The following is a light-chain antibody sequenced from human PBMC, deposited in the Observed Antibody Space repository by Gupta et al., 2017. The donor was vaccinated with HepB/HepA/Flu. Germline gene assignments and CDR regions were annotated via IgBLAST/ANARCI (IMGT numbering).Light chain of an antibody. V-gene: IGKV1-39*01. CDR2: GAS. CDR3: QQTYSAPWT. Sequence: DIQVTQSPQSLSASVGDRITITCRAGQNIRAYLNWYQQRPGKAPNLLIYGASNLQTGVPSRFSGSGSVTEFTLTISSLQLEDFATYFCQQTYSAPWTFGLGTKVDMK. CDR1: QNIRAY. J-gene: IGKJ1*01.